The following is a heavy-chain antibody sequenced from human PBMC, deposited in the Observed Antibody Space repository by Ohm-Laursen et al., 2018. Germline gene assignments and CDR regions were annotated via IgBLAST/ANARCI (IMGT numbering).Heavy chain of an antibody. J-gene: IGHJ4*02. Sequence: GTLSLTCTVSGVSISSYYWSWIRQPPGKGLEWIGYIYYSGSTNYNPSLKSRVTISVDTSKNQFPLKLSSVTAADTAVYYCARSPYGSEFLWGQGTLVTVSS. CDR3: ARSPYGSEFL. V-gene: IGHV4-59*01. CDR2: IYYSGST. D-gene: IGHD3-10*01. CDR1: GVSISSYY.